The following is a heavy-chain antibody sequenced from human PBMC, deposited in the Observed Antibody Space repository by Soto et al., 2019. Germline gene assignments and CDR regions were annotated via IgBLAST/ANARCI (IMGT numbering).Heavy chain of an antibody. CDR3: VRDTCCDCFDWYFDL. CDR1: GFAFSRFA. J-gene: IGHJ2*01. Sequence: QLVESGGGVVQPGGSLRLSCAASGFAFSRFALHWLRQAPGKGLEWVALISYDGTTKYYPDSVKGRFAISRDNSNNPPYLEMNSMRPEDTAFYYCVRDTCCDCFDWYFDLWGHGTLVTVSS. V-gene: IGHV3-30*09. D-gene: IGHD2-21*02. CDR2: ISYDGTTK.